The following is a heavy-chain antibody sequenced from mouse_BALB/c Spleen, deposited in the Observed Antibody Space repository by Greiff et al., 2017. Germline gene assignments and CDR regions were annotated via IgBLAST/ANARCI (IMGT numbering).Heavy chain of an antibody. CDR1: GYTFTSYY. D-gene: IGHD2-1*01. CDR2: INPSNGGT. V-gene: IGHV1S81*02. J-gene: IGHJ2*01. CDR3: SYGNYAS. Sequence: VKLMESGAELVKPGASVKLSCKASGYTFTSYYMYWVKQRPGQGLEWIGEINPSNGGTNFNEKFKSKATLTVDKSSSTAYMQLSSLTSEDSAVYYCSYGNYASWGQGTTLTVSS.